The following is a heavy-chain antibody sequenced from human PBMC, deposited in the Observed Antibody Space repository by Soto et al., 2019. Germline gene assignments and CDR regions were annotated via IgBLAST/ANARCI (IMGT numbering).Heavy chain of an antibody. J-gene: IGHJ4*02. CDR3: ARDSRPSLLGGLFDY. D-gene: IGHD3-16*01. V-gene: IGHV1-69*01. CDR1: GGTFSSYA. Sequence: QVQLVQSGAEVKKPGSPVKVSCKASGGTFSSYAISWVRQAPGQGLEWMGGIIPIFGTANYAQKFQGRVTITADESTSTAYMELSSLRSEDTAAYYCARDSRPSLLGGLFDYWGQGTLVTVSS. CDR2: IIPIFGTA.